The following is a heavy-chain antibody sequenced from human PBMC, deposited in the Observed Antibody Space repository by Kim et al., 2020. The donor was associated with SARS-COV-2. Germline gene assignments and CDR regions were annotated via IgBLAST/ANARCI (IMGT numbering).Heavy chain of an antibody. CDR3: ARTYSGSYSGYFDY. D-gene: IGHD1-26*01. CDR2: ISYDGSNK. CDR1: GFTFSSYA. J-gene: IGHJ4*02. V-gene: IGHV3-30*04. Sequence: GGSLRLSCGASGFTFSSYAMHWVRQAPGKGLEWVAVISYDGSNKYYADSVKGRFTISRDNSKNTLYLQMNSLRAEDTAVYYCARTYSGSYSGYFDYWGQGTLVTVSS.